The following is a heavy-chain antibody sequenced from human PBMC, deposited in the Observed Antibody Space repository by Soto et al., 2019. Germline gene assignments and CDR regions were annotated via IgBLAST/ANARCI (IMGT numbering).Heavy chain of an antibody. V-gene: IGHV1-69*06. CDR1: GGSLSKSV. CDR2: FTPIFGST. D-gene: IGHD7-27*01. CDR3: ARTLKSVWISSSWGQFDY. J-gene: IGHJ4*02. Sequence: PVKVCCKSSGGSLSKSVINWVRQAPGQGLEWMGSFTPIFGSTFYAQNFQDRVTITADKSTGTAYIELSSLTSEDTATYYCARTLKSVWISSSWGQFDYWCQGIPVTVS.